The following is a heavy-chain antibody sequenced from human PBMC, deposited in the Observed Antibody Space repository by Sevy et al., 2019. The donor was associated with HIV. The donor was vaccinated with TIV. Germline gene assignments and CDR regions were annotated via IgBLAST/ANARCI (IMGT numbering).Heavy chain of an antibody. CDR3: ARDLGNWNSKLLNYYYYYGMDV. D-gene: IGHD1-7*01. CDR1: GFTFSSYA. Sequence: GGSLRLSCAASGFTFSSYAMHWVRQAPGKGLEWVAVISYDGSNKYYADSVKGRFTISRDNSKNTLYLQMNSLRAEDTAVYYCARDLGNWNSKLLNYYYYYGMDVWGQGTTVNVSS. V-gene: IGHV3-30*04. J-gene: IGHJ6*02. CDR2: ISYDGSNK.